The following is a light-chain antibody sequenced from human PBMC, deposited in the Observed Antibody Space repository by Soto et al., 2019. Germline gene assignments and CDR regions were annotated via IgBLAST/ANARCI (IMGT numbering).Light chain of an antibody. CDR3: SSYTSSTVYV. Sequence: QPVLTQPASVSGSPGQSITISCTGTSSDVGGYNYVAWYQQHPGKAPKILLSEVNKRPSGVSNRFSGSKSGNTASLTISGLQAEDEADYYCSSYTSSTVYVFGTGTKLTVL. CDR1: SSDVGGYNY. CDR2: EVN. J-gene: IGLJ1*01. V-gene: IGLV2-14*01.